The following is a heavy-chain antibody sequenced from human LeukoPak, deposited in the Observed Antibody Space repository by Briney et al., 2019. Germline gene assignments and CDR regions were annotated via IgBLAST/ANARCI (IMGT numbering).Heavy chain of an antibody. D-gene: IGHD2-21*02. V-gene: IGHV4-59*01. Sequence: SETLSLTCTVSGFSISSYYWSWIRQPPGKGLEWIGYIYYSGSTNYNPSLKSRVTISVDTSKNQFSLKLSSVTAADTAVYYCARTYCGGDCYSHNWFDPWGQGTLVTVSS. CDR1: GFSISSYY. CDR3: ARTYCGGDCYSHNWFDP. CDR2: IYYSGST. J-gene: IGHJ5*02.